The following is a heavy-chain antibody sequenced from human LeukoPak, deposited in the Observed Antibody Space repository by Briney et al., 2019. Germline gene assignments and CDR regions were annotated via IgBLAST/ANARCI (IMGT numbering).Heavy chain of an antibody. CDR1: GFSFSGHW. D-gene: IGHD3-10*01. V-gene: IGHV3-74*01. CDR2: INGDGSSL. CDR3: ARGRGPYGWFDP. Sequence: PGGSLRLSCTASGFSFSGHWMHWARQVPGKGLVWVARINGDGSSLSYADSVEGRFTISRDNAKNTLYLQMSSLRVEDTGVYYCARGRGPYGWFDPWGQGTLVTVSS. J-gene: IGHJ5*02.